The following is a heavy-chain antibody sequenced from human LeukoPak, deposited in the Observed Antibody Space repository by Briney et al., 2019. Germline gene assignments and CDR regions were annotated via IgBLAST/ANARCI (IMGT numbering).Heavy chain of an antibody. V-gene: IGHV3-20*04. Sequence: GGSLRLSCAASGFTFDDYGMSWVRQAPGKGLEWVSGINWNGGSTGYADSVKGRFTISRDNAKNSLYLQMNSLRAEDTALYYCARVYVPAATNLLDYWGQGTLVTVSS. CDR3: ARVYVPAATNLLDY. J-gene: IGHJ4*02. CDR2: INWNGGST. D-gene: IGHD2-2*01. CDR1: GFTFDDYG.